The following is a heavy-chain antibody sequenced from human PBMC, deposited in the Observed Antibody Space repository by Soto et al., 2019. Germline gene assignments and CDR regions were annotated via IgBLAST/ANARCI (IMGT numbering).Heavy chain of an antibody. CDR2: IGADGDT. CDR1: GFSSSSYD. V-gene: IGHV3-13*01. CDR3: AKARLYYYYGMDV. J-gene: IGHJ6*02. Sequence: EVQLVESGGGLVQTGGSLRLSCEGSGFSSSSYDMHWARQAAGKRLEWVAAIGADGDTYYSDSVKGRLTVSRENTKNSLYLQMNSLRTGDTGVYHCAKARLYYYYGMDVWGQGTMVTVSS.